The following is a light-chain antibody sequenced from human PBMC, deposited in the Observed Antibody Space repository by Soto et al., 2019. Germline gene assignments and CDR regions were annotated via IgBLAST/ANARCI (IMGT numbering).Light chain of an antibody. CDR2: KAS. Sequence: DLQMTQSASTLSASVGDRVTITCRASQSISSWLAWYQQKPGKAPKLLIYKASTLQSGVPSRFSGSGSGTEFTLAISSLQPDDSATYYCQQYNDNWTFGQGTKVDIK. CDR3: QQYNDNWT. J-gene: IGKJ1*01. CDR1: QSISSW. V-gene: IGKV1-5*03.